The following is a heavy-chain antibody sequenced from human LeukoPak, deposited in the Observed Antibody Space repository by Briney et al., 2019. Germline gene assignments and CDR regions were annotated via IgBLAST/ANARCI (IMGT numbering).Heavy chain of an antibody. V-gene: IGHV3-23*01. CDR3: ARGGLSIMGY. Sequence: PGGSLRLSCAASGFTFSSYAMSWVRQAPGKGLEWVSTISGSGGSTYYADSVKGRFTISRDISKNTLFLQMNSLRAEDTAVYFCARGGLSIMGYWGQGTLVTVSS. CDR2: ISGSGGST. D-gene: IGHD2/OR15-2a*01. J-gene: IGHJ4*02. CDR1: GFTFSSYA.